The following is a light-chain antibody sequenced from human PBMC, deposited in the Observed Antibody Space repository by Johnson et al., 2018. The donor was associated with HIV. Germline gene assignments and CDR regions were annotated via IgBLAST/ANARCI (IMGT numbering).Light chain of an antibody. Sequence: QSVLTQPPSVSAAPGQKVTISCSGSSSNIGNNYVSWYQQLPGTAPKLLIYDNNKRPSGIPDRFSGSKSGTSATLGITGLPTGDEADYYGGTWDSSLSADVFGTGTKVTVL. CDR3: GTWDSSLSADV. CDR1: SSNIGNNY. CDR2: DNN. J-gene: IGLJ1*01. V-gene: IGLV1-51*01.